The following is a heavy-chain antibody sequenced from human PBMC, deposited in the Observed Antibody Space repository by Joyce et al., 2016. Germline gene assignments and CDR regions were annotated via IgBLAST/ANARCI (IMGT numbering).Heavy chain of an antibody. D-gene: IGHD3-10*01. V-gene: IGHV5-51*01. J-gene: IGHJ3*02. Sequence: DVQLVQSGTEVKKPGEPLKISCTGSGSSFTPYWTAWVRQVPGSGREWVGFIYGDDSDTRYSPSFRGPVTMSADKSINTAYLQWSSLKASDSAMYFCARRGFGSGSYESTFDIWGQGTKVIVSS. CDR3: ARRGFGSGSYESTFDI. CDR1: GSSFTPYW. CDR2: IYGDDSDT.